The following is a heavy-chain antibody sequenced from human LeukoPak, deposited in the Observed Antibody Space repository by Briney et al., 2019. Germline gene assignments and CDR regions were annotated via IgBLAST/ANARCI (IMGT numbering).Heavy chain of an antibody. V-gene: IGHV4-39*01. CDR3: ARGGCSGGSCYSDFDY. J-gene: IGHJ4*02. D-gene: IGHD2-15*01. Sequence: SETLSLTCTVSGVSISSSYSYWGWIRQPPGMGLEWIGSIYYTGNTYYNASLKSQVSISIDTSKNQFSLKLNSVTAADTAVYYCARGGCSGGSCYSDFDYWGQGTLVTVSS. CDR2: IYYTGNT. CDR1: GVSISSSYSY.